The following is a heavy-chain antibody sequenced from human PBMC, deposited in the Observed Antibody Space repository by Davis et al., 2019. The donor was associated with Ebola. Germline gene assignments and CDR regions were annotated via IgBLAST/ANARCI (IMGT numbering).Heavy chain of an antibody. CDR2: ISWNSGSI. J-gene: IGHJ6*02. V-gene: IGHV3-9*01. D-gene: IGHD3-22*01. CDR1: GFTFDDYA. Sequence: PGGSLRLSCAASGFTFDDYAMHWVRQAPGKGLEWVSGISWNSGSIGYADSVKGRFTISRDNAKNSLYLQMNSLRAEDTALYYCAKDSVIVYDSSGYGYYGMDVWGQGTTVTVSS. CDR3: AKDSVIVYDSSGYGYYGMDV.